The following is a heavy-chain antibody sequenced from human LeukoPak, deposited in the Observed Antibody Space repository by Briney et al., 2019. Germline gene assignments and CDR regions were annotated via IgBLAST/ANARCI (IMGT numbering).Heavy chain of an antibody. J-gene: IGHJ4*02. CDR3: AKGKGSSSSSIDW. CDR1: GFTFNTYA. D-gene: IGHD2-15*01. V-gene: IGHV3-23*01. CDR2: ISGSAGST. Sequence: GGSLRLSCAASGFTFNTYAMNWVRQAPGKGLEWVSAISGSAGSTYYADSVKGRFTISRDNSKNILYLQIHSLRAEDTAVYYCAKGKGSSSSSIDWWGQGTLVTVSS.